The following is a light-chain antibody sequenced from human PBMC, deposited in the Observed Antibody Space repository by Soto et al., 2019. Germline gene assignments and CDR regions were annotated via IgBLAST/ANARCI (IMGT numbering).Light chain of an antibody. V-gene: IGKV1-5*03. CDR1: QSISSW. CDR3: QQYNSYSRT. CDR2: KAS. Sequence: QITQSPSTVSASVGDRVTITCRASQSISSWLAWYQQKPGKAPKLLIYKASSLESGVPSRFSGSGSGTEFTLTISSLQPDDFATYYCQQYNSYSRTFGQRTKVDIK. J-gene: IGKJ1*01.